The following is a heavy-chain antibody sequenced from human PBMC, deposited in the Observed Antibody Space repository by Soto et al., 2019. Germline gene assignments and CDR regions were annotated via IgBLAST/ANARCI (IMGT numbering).Heavy chain of an antibody. D-gene: IGHD3-10*01. Sequence: EVQLVESGGGLIKPGGSLRLSCAASGFTFSNAWMSWVRQAPGKGLEWVGHIKSKTDGGTTEYAAPVKGRFTISRDDSKTTLYLQMNSLKTEDTAVYYCTTTTEFNWFDPWGQGTLVTVSS. CDR2: IKSKTDGGTT. V-gene: IGHV3-15*01. J-gene: IGHJ5*02. CDR3: TTTTEFNWFDP. CDR1: GFTFSNAW.